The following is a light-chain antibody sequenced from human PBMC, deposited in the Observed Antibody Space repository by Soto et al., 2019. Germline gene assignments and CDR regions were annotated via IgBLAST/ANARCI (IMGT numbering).Light chain of an antibody. CDR1: QSVRSTF. Sequence: EVVLTQSPGTLSLSPGERVTLSCRTSQSVRSTFLAWYQQKPGQAPRRLIYGASTRATGIPDRFSGSGSGTDFTLTISRLEPEDFAVYYCQQYDTSPPTYTFGQGTKLEIK. CDR2: GAS. V-gene: IGKV3-20*01. CDR3: QQYDTSPPTYT. J-gene: IGKJ2*01.